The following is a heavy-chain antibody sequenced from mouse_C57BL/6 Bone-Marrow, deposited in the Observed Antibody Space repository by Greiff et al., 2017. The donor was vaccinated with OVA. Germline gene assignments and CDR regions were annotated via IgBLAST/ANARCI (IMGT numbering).Heavy chain of an antibody. CDR1: GYTFTSYW. D-gene: IGHD1-1*01. CDR3: ALYYYGASFAY. V-gene: IGHV1-69*01. CDR2: IDPSDSYT. Sequence: QVQLQQPGAELVMPGASVKLSCKASGYTFTSYWMHWVKQRPGQGLEWIGEIDPSDSYTNYNQKFKGKSTLTVDKSSSTAYMRLSSLTSEDSAVYYCALYYYGASFAYWGQGTLVTVSA. J-gene: IGHJ3*01.